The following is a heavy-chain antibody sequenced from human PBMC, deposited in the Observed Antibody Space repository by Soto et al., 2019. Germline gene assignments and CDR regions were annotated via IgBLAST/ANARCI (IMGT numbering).Heavy chain of an antibody. CDR1: GGTFSSYA. CDR2: IIPIFGTA. Sequence: SSVKVSCKASGGTFSSYAISWVRQAPGQGLEWMGGIIPIFGTANYAQKFQGRVTITADESTSTAYMELSSLRSEDTAVYYCARDNGQQLVRPYGMDVWGQGTTVSVSS. CDR3: ARDNGQQLVRPYGMDV. D-gene: IGHD6-13*01. J-gene: IGHJ6*02. V-gene: IGHV1-69*13.